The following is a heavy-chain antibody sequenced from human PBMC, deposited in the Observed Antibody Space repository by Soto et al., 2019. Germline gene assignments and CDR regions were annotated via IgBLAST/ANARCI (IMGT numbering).Heavy chain of an antibody. D-gene: IGHD3-22*01. V-gene: IGHV1-69*12. J-gene: IGHJ3*01. CDR1: GGTFSSYA. CDR3: AIRADYYDSSGYYSD. Sequence: QVQLVQSGAEVKKPGSSVKVSCKASGGTFSSYAISWVRQAPGQGLEWMGGIIPIFGTANYAQKFQGRVTIXXDXSXXTAYMELSSLRSEDTAVYYCAIRADYYDSSGYYSDWGQGTMVTVSS. CDR2: IIPIFGTA.